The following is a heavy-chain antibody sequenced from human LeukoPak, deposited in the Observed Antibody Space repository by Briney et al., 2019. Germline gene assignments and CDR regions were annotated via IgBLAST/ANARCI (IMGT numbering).Heavy chain of an antibody. V-gene: IGHV3-74*01. J-gene: IGHJ3*02. CDR1: GITFSNYW. D-gene: IGHD1-26*01. CDR3: AKDRELLGAFDI. Sequence: PGGSLRLSCAASGITFSNYWIHWVRQAPGKGLVWVSRIKPDGSSTNYADSVKGRFTISRDNAKNTVFLQMNSLRAEDTAVYYCAKDRELLGAFDIWGQGTMVTVSS. CDR2: IKPDGSST.